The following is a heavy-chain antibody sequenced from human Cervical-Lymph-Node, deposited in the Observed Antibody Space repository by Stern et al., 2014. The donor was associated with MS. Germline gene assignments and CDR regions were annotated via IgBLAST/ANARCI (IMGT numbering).Heavy chain of an antibody. CDR3: ARGAYTYGFDGFSGAFDL. CDR1: GFTFTSYA. V-gene: IGHV3-30*04. CDR2: VSYDGLNE. Sequence: VQLVQSGGGVVQPGKSLRLSCGTSGFTFTSYAMHWVRQAPGKGLDWVAGVSYDGLNEYYADSVKGRFTISRDNSKKTVSLQMNSLRPEDTALYYCARGAYTYGFDGFSGAFDLRGQGTMVTVSS. J-gene: IGHJ3*01. D-gene: IGHD5-18*01.